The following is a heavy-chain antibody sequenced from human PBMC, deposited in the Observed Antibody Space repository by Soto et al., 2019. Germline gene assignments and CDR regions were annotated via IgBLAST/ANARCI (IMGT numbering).Heavy chain of an antibody. CDR1: GFTFSSYA. J-gene: IGHJ6*02. CDR2: ISYDGSNK. Sequence: PGGSLRLSCAASGFTFSSYAMHWVRQAPGKGLEWVAVISYDGSNKYYADSVKGRFTISRDNSKNTLYLQMNSLRAEDTAVYYCARDPGLYSGYERYYYYGMDVWGQGTTVTVSS. V-gene: IGHV3-30-3*01. CDR3: ARDPGLYSGYERYYYYGMDV. D-gene: IGHD5-12*01.